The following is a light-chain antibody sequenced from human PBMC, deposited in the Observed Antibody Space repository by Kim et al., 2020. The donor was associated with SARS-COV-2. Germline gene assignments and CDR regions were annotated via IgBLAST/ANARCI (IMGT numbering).Light chain of an antibody. CDR2: WAS. V-gene: IGKV4-1*01. CDR1: QSVLYSSNNKNY. J-gene: IGKJ2*01. Sequence: DIVMTQSPDSLAVSPGERATINCKSSQSVLYSSNNKNYLAWYQQKPGQPPKLLIYWASTRESGVPDRFSGSGSGTDFTLTISSLQAEDVAVYYCQQYYSTLLYTFGQGTKLEI. CDR3: QQYYSTLLYT.